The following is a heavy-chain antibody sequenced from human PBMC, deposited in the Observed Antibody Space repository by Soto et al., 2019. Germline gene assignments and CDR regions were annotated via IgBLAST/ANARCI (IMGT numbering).Heavy chain of an antibody. CDR3: VRLGATTRSFDP. CDR2: IYYSGST. Sequence: SETLSLTCTVSGGSISSGDYYWSWIRQPPGKGLEWIGYIYYSGSTYYNPSLKSRVTISIDTSQKQFSLKLSSVTAADTAVYYCVRLGATTRSFDPWGQGILVTVSS. D-gene: IGHD1-26*01. V-gene: IGHV4-30-4*02. CDR1: GGSISSGDYY. J-gene: IGHJ5*02.